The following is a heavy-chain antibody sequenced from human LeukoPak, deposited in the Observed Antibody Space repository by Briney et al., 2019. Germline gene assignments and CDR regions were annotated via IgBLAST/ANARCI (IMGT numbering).Heavy chain of an antibody. CDR2: IYYSGST. Sequence: PSETLSLTCTVSGGSISSSSSYWGWIRQPPGKGLEWIGSIYYSGSTYYNPSLKSRVTISVDTSKNQFSLMLSSVTAADTAMYYCARSYSSSWYPASFDYWGQGTLVTVSS. V-gene: IGHV4-39*01. CDR1: GGSISSSSSY. CDR3: ARSYSSSWYPASFDY. D-gene: IGHD6-13*01. J-gene: IGHJ4*02.